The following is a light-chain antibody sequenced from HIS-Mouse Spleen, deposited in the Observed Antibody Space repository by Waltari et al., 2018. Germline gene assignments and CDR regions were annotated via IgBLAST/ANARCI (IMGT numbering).Light chain of an antibody. J-gene: IGLJ1*01. V-gene: IGLV2-14*01. CDR2: EVS. CDR1: SSDVGGYNY. CDR3: SSYTSSSTLPYV. Sequence: QSALTQPASVSGSPGQSITISCTGTSSDVGGYNYVSWYQQHPGKAPKLMIYEVSKRPSGVSNRFSGSKSGNTAALTISGLQAEDEAEYYCSSYTSSSTLPYVFGTGTKVTVL.